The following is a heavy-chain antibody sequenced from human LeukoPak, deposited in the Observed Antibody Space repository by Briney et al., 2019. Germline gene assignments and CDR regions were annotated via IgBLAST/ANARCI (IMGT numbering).Heavy chain of an antibody. J-gene: IGHJ5*02. V-gene: IGHV1-2*04. D-gene: IGHD6-13*01. Sequence: ASVKVSCKASGGTFSNNAVTWVRQAPGQGLEWMGWINPNSGGTNYAQKFQGWVTMTRDTSISTAYMELSRLRSDDTAVYYCARGIAGWFDPWGQGTLVTVSS. CDR3: ARGIAGWFDP. CDR1: GGTFSNNA. CDR2: INPNSGGT.